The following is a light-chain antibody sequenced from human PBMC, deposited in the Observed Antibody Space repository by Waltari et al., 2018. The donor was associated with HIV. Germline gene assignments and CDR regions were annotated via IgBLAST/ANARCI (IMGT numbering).Light chain of an antibody. CDR1: QSISSW. J-gene: IGKJ3*01. V-gene: IGKV1-5*03. Sequence: DIQMTQSPSTLSASVGDRVTITCRASQSISSWLAWYQQKPGKAPKLLVYKASSLESGVPSRFSGSESGTEFTLTVSSLQPGDFATYYCQQYNSDPFTFGPGTKVDIK. CDR2: KAS. CDR3: QQYNSDPFT.